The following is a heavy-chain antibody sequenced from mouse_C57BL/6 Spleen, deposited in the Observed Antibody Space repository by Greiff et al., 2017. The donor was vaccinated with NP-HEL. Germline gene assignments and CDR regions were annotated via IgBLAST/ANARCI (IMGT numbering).Heavy chain of an antibody. Sequence: VQLQQSGPELVKPGASVKISCKASGYAFSSSWMNWVKQRPGKGLEWIGRIYPGDGDTNYNGKFKGKATLTADKSSSTAYMQLSSLTSEDSAVYFCARGYSNLGDFDYWGQGTTLTVSS. CDR3: ARGYSNLGDFDY. J-gene: IGHJ2*01. V-gene: IGHV1-82*01. CDR2: IYPGDGDT. CDR1: GYAFSSSW. D-gene: IGHD2-5*01.